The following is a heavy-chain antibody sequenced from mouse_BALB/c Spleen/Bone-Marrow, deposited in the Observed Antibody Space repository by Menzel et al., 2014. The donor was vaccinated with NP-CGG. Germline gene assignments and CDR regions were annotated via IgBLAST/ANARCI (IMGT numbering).Heavy chain of an antibody. V-gene: IGHV1S81*02. CDR2: INPSNGGT. J-gene: IGHJ1*01. CDR1: GYTFTSYY. Sequence: VQLQQSGAELVKPGASVKLSCKASGYTFTSYYMYWAKQRPGQGLEWIGEINPSNGGTNFNEKFKSKATLTVDKSSSTAYMQLSSLTSEHSAVYYCSRSYYGNYFDVWGAGTTVTVSS. D-gene: IGHD2-1*01. CDR3: SRSYYGNYFDV.